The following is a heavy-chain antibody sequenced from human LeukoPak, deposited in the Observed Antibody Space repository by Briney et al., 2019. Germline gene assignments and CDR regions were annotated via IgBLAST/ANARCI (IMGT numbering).Heavy chain of an antibody. V-gene: IGHV3-23*01. CDR3: ASVDFWSGYRTK. J-gene: IGHJ4*02. Sequence: GGSLRLSCAASGFTFSGYAMSWVRQAPGKGLEWVSSISDSGGRTYYADSVKGRFTISRDNSKNTLFLQMNSLRVEDTAVYYCASVDFWSGYRTKWGQGTLVTVSS. CDR1: GFTFSGYA. D-gene: IGHD3-3*01. CDR2: ISDSGGRT.